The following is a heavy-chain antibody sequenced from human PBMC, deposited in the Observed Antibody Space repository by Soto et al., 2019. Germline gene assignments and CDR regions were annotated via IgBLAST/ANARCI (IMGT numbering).Heavy chain of an antibody. CDR1: GGTISSYY. D-gene: IGHD3-3*01. Sequence: PSETLSLTCTVSGGTISSYYWSWIRQPPGKGLEWIGYIYYNGSTNYNPSLTSRVTISVDTSKNQFSLKLSSVTAADTAVYYCARDPHYYDFWSGYDGAGWFDPWGQGTLVTVSS. V-gene: IGHV4-59*01. CDR3: ARDPHYYDFWSGYDGAGWFDP. CDR2: IYYNGST. J-gene: IGHJ5*02.